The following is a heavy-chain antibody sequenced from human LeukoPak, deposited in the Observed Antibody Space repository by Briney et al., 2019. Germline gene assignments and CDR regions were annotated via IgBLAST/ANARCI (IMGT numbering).Heavy chain of an antibody. CDR3: AKDFYYEILTGFFDY. V-gene: IGHV3-23*01. D-gene: IGHD3-9*01. CDR2: ITGSGAGT. CDR1: GFTFSSYG. Sequence: GGSLRLSCAASGFTFSSYGMHWVRQAPGKGLEWVSTITGSGAGTYYADSVKGRFTISRDNSKNTVYLQMNSLRAEDTAVYYCAKDFYYEILTGFFDYWGQGDLVTVSS. J-gene: IGHJ4*02.